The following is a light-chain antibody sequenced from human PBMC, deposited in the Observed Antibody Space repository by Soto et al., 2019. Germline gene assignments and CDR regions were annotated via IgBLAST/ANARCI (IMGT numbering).Light chain of an antibody. CDR2: GNT. J-gene: IGLJ1*01. V-gene: IGLV1-40*01. CDR1: SSNIGSTYD. CDR3: QSYDDSPSXHDV. Sequence: QSVLTQPPSVSGAPGQRVTISCTGSSSNIGSTYDVQWYQQLPGTAPKLLIHGNTNRPSGVHDRFSGSKSGTTASLAITGXXXXDEAXYYCQSYDDSPSXHDVFRTGTKX.